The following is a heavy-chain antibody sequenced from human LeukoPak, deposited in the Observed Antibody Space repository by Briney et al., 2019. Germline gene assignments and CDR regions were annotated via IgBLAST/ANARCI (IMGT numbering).Heavy chain of an antibody. CDR1: GFTFSSYA. CDR2: TSSDGNIK. J-gene: IGHJ4*02. V-gene: IGHV3-30-3*01. Sequence: GGSLRLSCAASGFTFSSYAMHLVRQAPGKGLEWVAVTSSDGNIKYYADSVKGRFTISRDNSKNTLYLQMNSLRGEDTGVYYCARDPVPATARHFDYWGQGTLVTVSS. D-gene: IGHD1-1*01. CDR3: ARDPVPATARHFDY.